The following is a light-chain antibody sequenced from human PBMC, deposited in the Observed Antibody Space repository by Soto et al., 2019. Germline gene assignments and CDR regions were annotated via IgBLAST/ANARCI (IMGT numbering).Light chain of an antibody. J-gene: IGKJ1*01. CDR3: QHYNSYSEA. V-gene: IGKV1-9*01. CDR1: QAVPNN. Sequence: DIHLTQSPSFLSASVVDRVTITCRPSQAVPNNMAWYQQKPGKPPKLLIYEESTLHSGVPSRFSGSGSGTEFTLTISSLQPDDFATYYCQHYNSYSEAFGQGTKVDIK. CDR2: EES.